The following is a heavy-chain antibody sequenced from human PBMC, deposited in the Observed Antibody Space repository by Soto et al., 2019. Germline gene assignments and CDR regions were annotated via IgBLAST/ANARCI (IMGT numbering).Heavy chain of an antibody. CDR1: GFTFSSYA. CDR2: ISGSGGST. CDR3: AKAIRSGWSGSHAFDI. J-gene: IGHJ3*02. V-gene: IGHV3-23*01. D-gene: IGHD3-3*01. Sequence: GGSLRLSCAASGFTFSSYAMSWVRQAPGKGLEWVSAISGSGGSTYYADSVKGRFTISRDNSKNTLYLQMNSLRAEDTAVYYCAKAIRSGWSGSHAFDIWGQGTMVTVSS.